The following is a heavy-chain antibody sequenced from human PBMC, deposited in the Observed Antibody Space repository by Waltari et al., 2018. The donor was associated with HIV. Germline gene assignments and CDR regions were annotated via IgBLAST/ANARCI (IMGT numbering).Heavy chain of an antibody. CDR2: IHYSGST. Sequence: QVQLQESGPGLVKPSQTLSLSCTVSGGSISSGDYYWSWIRQPPGKGLELIGYIHYSGSTYYNPSLKSRVTVSVDRSQNQFSLKLTSVTAADTAVYYCARLGGLMVYSIQYWSFDLWGRGTPITVSS. J-gene: IGHJ2*01. V-gene: IGHV4-30-4*01. CDR1: GGSISSGDYY. CDR3: ARLGGLMVYSIQYWSFDL. D-gene: IGHD2-8*01.